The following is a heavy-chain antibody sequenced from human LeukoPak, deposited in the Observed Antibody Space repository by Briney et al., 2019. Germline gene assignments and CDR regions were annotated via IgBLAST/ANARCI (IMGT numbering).Heavy chain of an antibody. Sequence: PSETLSLTCTVSGGSISSSSYYWGWIRQPPGKGLEWIGSIYYSGSTCYNPSLKSRVTISVDTSKNQFSLKLSSVTAADTAVYYCARLNSDAFDIWGQGTMVTVSS. CDR3: ARLNSDAFDI. J-gene: IGHJ3*02. D-gene: IGHD4-23*01. V-gene: IGHV4-39*01. CDR2: IYYSGST. CDR1: GGSISSSSYY.